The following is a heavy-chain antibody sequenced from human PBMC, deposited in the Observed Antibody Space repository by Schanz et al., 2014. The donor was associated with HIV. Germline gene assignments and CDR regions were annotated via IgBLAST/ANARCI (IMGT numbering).Heavy chain of an antibody. CDR1: GFIFSSSG. CDR2: ISYDGGIK. D-gene: IGHD6-19*01. Sequence: QVQLVESGGGVVQPGRSLRLSCAASGFIFSSSGMHWVRQAPGKGLDWAAFISYDGGIKVYADSVKGRFTISRDNPKNTLYLQMNSLRAEDTAIYYCARSPDWAGTDAFDIWGQGTMVTVSS. CDR3: ARSPDWAGTDAFDI. J-gene: IGHJ3*02. V-gene: IGHV3-30*03.